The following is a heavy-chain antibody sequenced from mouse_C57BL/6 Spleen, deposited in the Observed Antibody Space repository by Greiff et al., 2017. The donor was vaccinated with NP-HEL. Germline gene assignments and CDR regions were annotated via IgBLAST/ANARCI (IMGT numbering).Heavy chain of an antibody. D-gene: IGHD1-1*01. V-gene: IGHV1-55*01. CDR1: GYTFTSYW. CDR3: ARIPDYYGSSLFDD. CDR2: IYPGSGST. Sequence: QVQLQQPGAELVKPGASVKMSCKASGYTFTSYWITWVKQRPGQGLEWIGDIYPGSGSTNYNEKFKSKATLTVDTSSSTAYMQLSSLTSEDSAVYYCARIPDYYGSSLFDDWGQGTTLTVSS. J-gene: IGHJ2*01.